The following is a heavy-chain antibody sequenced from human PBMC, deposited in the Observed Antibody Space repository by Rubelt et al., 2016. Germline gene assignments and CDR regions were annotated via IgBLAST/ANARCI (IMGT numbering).Heavy chain of an antibody. Sequence: QVQLQQWGAGLLKPSETLSLTCAVYGGSFSGYYWSWIRQPPGKGLEWIGEINHSGSTNYNPSLKSRVTISVDTSKNQFSLKLSSVTAADTAVYYCARSGYYTGWFDPWGQGTLVTVSS. J-gene: IGHJ5*02. CDR3: ARSGYYTGWFDP. CDR1: GGSFSGYY. CDR2: INHSGST. D-gene: IGHD3-3*01. V-gene: IGHV4-34*01.